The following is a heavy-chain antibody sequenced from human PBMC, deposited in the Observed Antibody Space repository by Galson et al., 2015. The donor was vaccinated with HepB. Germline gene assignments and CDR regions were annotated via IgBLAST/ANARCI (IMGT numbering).Heavy chain of an antibody. D-gene: IGHD3-3*01. CDR1: GFTFSDCY. CDR2: ISSSGTTI. Sequence: SLRLSCAASGFTFSDCYMSWIRQAPGKGLEWVSYISSSGTTIFYADSVKGRFTISRDNAKNSLYLQMNSLRAEDTAVYYCARERVVIPPTGMDVWGQGTTVIVSS. V-gene: IGHV3-11*01. J-gene: IGHJ6*02. CDR3: ARERVVIPPTGMDV.